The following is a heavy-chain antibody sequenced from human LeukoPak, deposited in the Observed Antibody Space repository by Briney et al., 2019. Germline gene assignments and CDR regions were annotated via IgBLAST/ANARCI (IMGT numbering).Heavy chain of an antibody. Sequence: SETLSLTCAVYGGSFSGYYWSWIRQPPGKGLEWIGEINHSGSTNYNPSLKSRVTISVDTSKNQFSLKLSSVTAADTAVYYCARVLDYIVYYYGMDVWGQGTTVTVSS. D-gene: IGHD2-15*01. CDR1: GGSFSGYY. CDR3: ARVLDYIVYYYGMDV. J-gene: IGHJ6*02. CDR2: INHSGST. V-gene: IGHV4-34*01.